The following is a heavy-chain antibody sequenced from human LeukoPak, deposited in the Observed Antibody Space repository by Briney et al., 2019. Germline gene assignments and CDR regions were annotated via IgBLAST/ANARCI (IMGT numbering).Heavy chain of an antibody. V-gene: IGHV4-4*07. CDR2: IYTSGST. CDR1: GGSISSYY. CDR3: ARVLGITEEGWFDP. D-gene: IGHD1-14*01. Sequence: PSETLSLTCTASGGSISSYYWSWIRQPAGKGLEWIGRIYTSGSTNYNPSLKSRVTMSVDTSKNQFSLKLSSVTAADTAVYYCARVLGITEEGWFDPWGQGTLVTVSS. J-gene: IGHJ5*02.